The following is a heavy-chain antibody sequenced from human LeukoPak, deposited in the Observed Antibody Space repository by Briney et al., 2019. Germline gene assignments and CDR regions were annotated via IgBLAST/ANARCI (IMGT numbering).Heavy chain of an antibody. CDR2: ISSSGSYI. CDR1: GFAVGNYW. Sequence: GGSLRLSCVASGFAVGNYWMNWVRQAPGKGLAWVSSISSSGSYIYYADSVKGRFTFSRDNAKNSLYLQMNSLRAEDTAVYYCARGSGVQVWSSLDYWGQGTLVTVSS. CDR3: ARGSGVQVWSSLDY. V-gene: IGHV3-21*01. D-gene: IGHD5-18*01. J-gene: IGHJ4*02.